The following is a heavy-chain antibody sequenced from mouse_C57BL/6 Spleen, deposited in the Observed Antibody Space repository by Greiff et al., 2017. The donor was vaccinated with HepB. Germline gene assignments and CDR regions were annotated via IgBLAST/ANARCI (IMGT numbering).Heavy chain of an antibody. CDR3: AREYYYDYDDAMDY. CDR1: GYSITSGYY. V-gene: IGHV3-6*01. CDR2: ISYDGSN. J-gene: IGHJ4*01. D-gene: IGHD2-4*01. Sequence: EVKLVESGPGLVKPSQSLSLTCSVTGYSITSGYYWNWIRQFPGNKLEWMGYISYDGSNNYNPSLKNRISITRDTSKNQFFLKLNSVTTEDTATYYCAREYYYDYDDAMDYWGQGTSVTVSS.